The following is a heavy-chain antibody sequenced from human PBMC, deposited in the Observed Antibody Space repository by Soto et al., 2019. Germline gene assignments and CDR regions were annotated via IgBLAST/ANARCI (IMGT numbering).Heavy chain of an antibody. Sequence: ASVKVSCKASGYTFTRYTMNWVRQAPGQRLEWMGWISPDNGNTKSSQKFQDRVIITRDTSASTAYMDLSSLRSEDTAVYYCARGIATGQLDPWGQGTLVTVSS. CDR3: ARGIATGQLDP. J-gene: IGHJ5*02. CDR2: ISPDNGNT. V-gene: IGHV1-3*01. CDR1: GYTFTRYT. D-gene: IGHD2-15*01.